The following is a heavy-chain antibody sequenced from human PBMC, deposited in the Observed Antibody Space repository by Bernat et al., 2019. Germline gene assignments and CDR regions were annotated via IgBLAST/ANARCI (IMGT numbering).Heavy chain of an antibody. CDR2: IGGSDGNT. CDR1: GFTFSNYA. J-gene: IGHJ4*02. V-gene: IGHV3-23*01. D-gene: IGHD1-26*01. Sequence: EVQLLESGGGLVQPGGSLRLSCAASGFTFSNYAMSWVRQAPGKGLEWVSAIGGSDGNTYYADSVKGRFTISRDNSKNTLYLQMNSLRAEDTAVYSCSRPGGSYVFRGFDSWGQGTLVTVSS. CDR3: SRPGGSYVFRGFDS.